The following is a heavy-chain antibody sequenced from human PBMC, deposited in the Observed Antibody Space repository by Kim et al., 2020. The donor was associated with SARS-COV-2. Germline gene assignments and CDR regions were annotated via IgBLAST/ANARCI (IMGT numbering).Heavy chain of an antibody. CDR3: ARRIFYYYDSSGYGDDFD. CDR1: GGSFSGYY. V-gene: IGHV4-34*01. J-gene: IGHJ3*02. Sequence: SETLSLTCAVYGGSFSGYYLSWIRQPPGKGLEWIGEINHSGSTNYNPSLKSRVTISVDTSKNQFSLKLSSVTAADTAVYYCARRIFYYYDSSGYGDDFD. D-gene: IGHD3-22*01. CDR2: INHSGST.